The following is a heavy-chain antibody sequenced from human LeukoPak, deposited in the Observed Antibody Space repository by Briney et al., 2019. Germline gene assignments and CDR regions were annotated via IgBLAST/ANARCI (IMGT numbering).Heavy chain of an antibody. CDR3: ARDQRVTGRPDIDY. CDR2: ISSDGSST. Sequence: AGSLRLSCAASGFTFRNHWMHWVRQTPGKGLVWVSRISSDGSSTTYADSVKGRFTISRDNAKNTLYLQMNNLRAEDTAMYYCARDQRVTGRPDIDYWGQGTLVIVS. CDR1: GFTFRNHW. D-gene: IGHD1-20*01. V-gene: IGHV3-74*03. J-gene: IGHJ4*02.